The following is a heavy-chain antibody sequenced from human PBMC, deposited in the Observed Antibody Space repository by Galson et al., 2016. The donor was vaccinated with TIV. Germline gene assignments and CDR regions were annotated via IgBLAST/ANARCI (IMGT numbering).Heavy chain of an antibody. Sequence: SVKVSCKASRYTFIDYYIHWVRQAPGQGLEWMGWLNPKSGGTIYAQKFQGKVTMTRDTSISAAFMELSSLTSEDSAIYYCARDKPCGGACYFFDDWGQGTLVTVSS. V-gene: IGHV1-2*02. CDR3: ARDKPCGGACYFFDD. D-gene: IGHD2-21*02. CDR1: RYTFIDYY. J-gene: IGHJ4*02. CDR2: LNPKSGGT.